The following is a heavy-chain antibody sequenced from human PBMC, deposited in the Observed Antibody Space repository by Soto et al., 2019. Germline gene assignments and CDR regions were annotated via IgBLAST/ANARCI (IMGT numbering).Heavy chain of an antibody. J-gene: IGHJ6*02. V-gene: IGHV3-48*01. Sequence: GGSLRLSCAASGFTXSTYSMNWVRQAPGKGLEWISYITKSSRTIYYADSVKGRFTISRDNAKNSLYLQMNSLRAEDTAVYYCTRDHGYGYGMDVWGQGTTVTVSS. CDR2: ITKSSRTI. CDR1: GFTXSTYS. CDR3: TRDHGYGYGMDV. D-gene: IGHD5-12*01.